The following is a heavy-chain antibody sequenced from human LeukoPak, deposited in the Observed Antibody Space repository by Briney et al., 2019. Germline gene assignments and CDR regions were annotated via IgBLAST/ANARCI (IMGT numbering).Heavy chain of an antibody. D-gene: IGHD3-9*01. Sequence: KTSETLSLTCTVSGGSISSYYWSWIRQPPGKGLEWIGYIYYSGSTNYNPSLKSRVTISVDTSKNQFSLQLNSVTPEDTAVYYCARVGSYYDILTGYYNVAGYFDYWGQGTLVTVSS. CDR2: IYYSGST. CDR3: ARVGSYYDILTGYYNVAGYFDY. J-gene: IGHJ4*02. CDR1: GGSISSYY. V-gene: IGHV4-59*12.